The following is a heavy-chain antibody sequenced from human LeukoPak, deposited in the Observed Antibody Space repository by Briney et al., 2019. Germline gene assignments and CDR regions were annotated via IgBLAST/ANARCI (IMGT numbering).Heavy chain of an antibody. CDR1: GFTFSSYW. Sequence: GGSLRLSCAASGFTFSSYWMSWVRQAPGKGLEWVDNIKQDGSEKYYLDSVKGRFTISRDNAENSLYLQMNSLRAEDTAVYYCATEASSGLEDWGQGILVTVSS. CDR2: IKQDGSEK. CDR3: ATEASSGLED. D-gene: IGHD6-19*01. J-gene: IGHJ4*02. V-gene: IGHV3-7*01.